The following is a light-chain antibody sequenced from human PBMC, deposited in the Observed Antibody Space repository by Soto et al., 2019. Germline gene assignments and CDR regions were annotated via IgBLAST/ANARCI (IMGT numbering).Light chain of an antibody. CDR3: KQYNNWRTWT. CDR1: QSISSN. V-gene: IGKV3-15*01. CDR2: GAS. J-gene: IGKJ1*01. Sequence: EIVMTQSPATLSVSPGERATLSCRASQSISSNLAWYQQKPGQAPRLLIYGASTRATGIPARFSGSGSGTEFTLTISSVQSDDFALYYCKQYNNWRTWTLGKGTKVEIK.